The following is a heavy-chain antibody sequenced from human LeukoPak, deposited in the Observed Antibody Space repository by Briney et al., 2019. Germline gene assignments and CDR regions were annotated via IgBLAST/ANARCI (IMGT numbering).Heavy chain of an antibody. CDR1: GYTFTSYG. CDR2: FDPEDGET. V-gene: IGHV1-24*01. J-gene: IGHJ4*02. Sequence: ASVKVSCKASGYTFTSYGISWVRQAPGKGLEWMGGFDPEDGETIYAQKFQGRVTMTEDTSTDTAYMELSSLRSEDTAVYYCATGPLSYYDSSGYYPTTDYWGQGTLVTVSS. CDR3: ATGPLSYYDSSGYYPTTDY. D-gene: IGHD3-22*01.